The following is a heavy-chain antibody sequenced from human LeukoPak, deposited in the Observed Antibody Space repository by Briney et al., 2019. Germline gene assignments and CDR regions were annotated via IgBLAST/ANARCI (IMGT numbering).Heavy chain of an antibody. Sequence: GGSLRLSCAASGFTFSSYAMNWVRQAPGKGLEWVSAINDRGDVTYFADSVKGRFTISRDNSKNSLHLQTNSLRAEDTAIYYCAKDPTIHCSSTSCHPAAEYFQHWGQGTLVTVSS. V-gene: IGHV3-23*01. J-gene: IGHJ1*01. CDR2: INDRGDVT. CDR1: GFTFSSYA. CDR3: AKDPTIHCSSTSCHPAAEYFQH. D-gene: IGHD2-2*01.